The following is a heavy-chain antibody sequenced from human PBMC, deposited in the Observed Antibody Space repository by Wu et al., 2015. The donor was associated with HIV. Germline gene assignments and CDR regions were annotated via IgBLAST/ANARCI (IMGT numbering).Heavy chain of an antibody. Sequence: QVQLVQSGAEVKKPGSSVKVSCKASGGTFSSYAISWVRQAPGQGLEWMGGIIPIFGTANYAQKFQGRVTITTDESTSTAYMELSSLRSEDTAVYYCARVPQYVDTAKTPDWYFDLWGRGTLVTVSS. CDR1: GGTFSSYA. D-gene: IGHD5-18*01. CDR2: IIPIFGTA. V-gene: IGHV1-69*05. CDR3: ARVPQYVDTAKTPDWYFDL. J-gene: IGHJ2*01.